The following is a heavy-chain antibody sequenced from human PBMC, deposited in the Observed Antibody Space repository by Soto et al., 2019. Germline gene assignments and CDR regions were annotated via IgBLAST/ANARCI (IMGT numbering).Heavy chain of an antibody. CDR2: ISAYNGNT. V-gene: IGHV1-18*01. J-gene: IGHJ4*02. D-gene: IGHD4-17*01. Sequence: ASVKVSCKASGYTFTSYGISWVRQAPGQGLEWMGWISAYNGNTNYAQKLQGRVTMTTDTSTSTAYMELRSLRSDDTAVYYCARVWGSTVTFYFDYWGQGTLVTVSS. CDR3: ARVWGSTVTFYFDY. CDR1: GYTFTSYG.